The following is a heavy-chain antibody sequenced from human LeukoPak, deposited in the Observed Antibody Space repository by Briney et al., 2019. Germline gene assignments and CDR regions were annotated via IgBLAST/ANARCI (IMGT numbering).Heavy chain of an antibody. Sequence: SETLSLTCTASGGSISSGGYYWSWIRQPPGRGLEWIGYISYSGSTSYNPSLKSRVTISVDTSKNRFSLKLSSVTAADTAVYYCARSSIVVAENYYYYYGMDVWGQGTTVTVSS. V-gene: IGHV4-61*08. J-gene: IGHJ6*02. CDR2: ISYSGST. CDR3: ARSSIVVAENYYYYYGMDV. D-gene: IGHD2-15*01. CDR1: GGSISSGGYY.